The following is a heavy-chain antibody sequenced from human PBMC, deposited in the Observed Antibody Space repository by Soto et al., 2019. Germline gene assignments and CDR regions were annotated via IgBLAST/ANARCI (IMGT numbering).Heavy chain of an antibody. Sequence: SQTLSLTCTVSGGSICSYYWSWIRPPPGKGLEWIGYIYYSGSTNYNPSLKSRVTISVDTSKNHFSLKLSSVTAADTAVYYCARHRLGSGPNYYYYYMDVWGKGTTVTVSS. CDR1: GGSICSYY. D-gene: IGHD3-16*01. CDR3: ARHRLGSGPNYYYYYMDV. V-gene: IGHV4-59*08. J-gene: IGHJ6*03. CDR2: IYYSGST.